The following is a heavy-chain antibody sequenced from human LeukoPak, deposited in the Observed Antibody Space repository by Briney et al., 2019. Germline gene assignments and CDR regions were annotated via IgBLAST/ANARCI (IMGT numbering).Heavy chain of an antibody. CDR2: IRQDGSDK. Sequence: GGSLRLSCAASGFTFSSYAMSWVRQAPGKGLEWVANIRQDGSDKYYVDSVKSRFTISRDNAKNSLYLQMNGLRGEDTAVYYCARWPIYWGQGTLVTVSS. J-gene: IGHJ4*02. V-gene: IGHV3-7*01. CDR1: GFTFSSYA. CDR3: ARWPIY.